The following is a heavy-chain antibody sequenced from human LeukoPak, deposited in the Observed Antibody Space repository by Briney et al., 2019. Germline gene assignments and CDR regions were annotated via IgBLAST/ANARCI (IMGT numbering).Heavy chain of an antibody. Sequence: PGGSLRLSCAASGFTFSSYAMSWVRQAPGKGLEWVSAISGSGGSTYYADSVKGRFTISRDNSKNTLYLQMNSLRAEDTAVYYCAKDLTHYYDSSGYYYWGQGTLVTVPS. CDR2: ISGSGGST. V-gene: IGHV3-23*01. D-gene: IGHD3-22*01. CDR1: GFTFSSYA. J-gene: IGHJ4*02. CDR3: AKDLTHYYDSSGYYY.